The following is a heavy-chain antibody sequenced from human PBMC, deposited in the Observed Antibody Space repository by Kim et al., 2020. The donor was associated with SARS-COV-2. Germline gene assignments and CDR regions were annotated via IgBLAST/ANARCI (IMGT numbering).Heavy chain of an antibody. V-gene: IGHV1-69*13. CDR2: IIPIFGTA. CDR1: GGTFSSYA. D-gene: IGHD6-13*01. Sequence: SVKVSCKASGGTFSSYAISWVRQAPGQGLEWMGGIIPIFGTANYAQKFQGRVTITADESTSTAYMELSSLRSEDTAVYYCARGAVPHSSSWYSRLFNYYYGMDVWGQGTTVTVSS. J-gene: IGHJ6*02. CDR3: ARGAVPHSSSWYSRLFNYYYGMDV.